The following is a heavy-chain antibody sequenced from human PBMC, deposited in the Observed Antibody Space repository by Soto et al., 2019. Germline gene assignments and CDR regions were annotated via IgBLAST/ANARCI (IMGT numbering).Heavy chain of an antibody. CDR1: GGTFSSYA. Sequence: QVQLVQSGAEVKKPGSSVKVSCKASGGTFSSYAISWVRQALGQGLECMGGIIPIVGTANYAQKFQGRVTITADKSTSTAYMELSSLRSEDTAVYYCARGRKRITMIVDAFDLWGQGTMVTVSS. D-gene: IGHD3-22*01. CDR2: IIPIVGTA. J-gene: IGHJ3*01. V-gene: IGHV1-69*06. CDR3: ARGRKRITMIVDAFDL.